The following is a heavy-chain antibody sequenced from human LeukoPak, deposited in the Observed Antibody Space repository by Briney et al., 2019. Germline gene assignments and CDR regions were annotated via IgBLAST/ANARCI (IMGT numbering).Heavy chain of an antibody. D-gene: IGHD6-19*01. CDR1: GGTFSSYA. CDR2: IIPIVGTA. Sequence: SVKVSCKASGGTFSSYAISWVRQAPGQGLEWMGGIIPIVGTANYAQKFQGRVTITADESTSTAYMELSSLRSEDTAVYYCARGRLKRGIAVAGNRWFDPWGQGTLVTVSS. CDR3: ARGRLKRGIAVAGNRWFDP. J-gene: IGHJ5*02. V-gene: IGHV1-69*13.